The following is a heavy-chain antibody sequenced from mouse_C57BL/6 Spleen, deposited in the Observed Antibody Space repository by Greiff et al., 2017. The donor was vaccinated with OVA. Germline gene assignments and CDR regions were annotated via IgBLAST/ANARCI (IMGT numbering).Heavy chain of an antibody. CDR1: GFTFSDYG. V-gene: IGHV5-17*01. D-gene: IGHD4-1*01. CDR2: ISSGSSTI. J-gene: IGHJ4*01. CDR3: ARWGLGYAMDY. Sequence: EVKLMESGGGLVKPGGSLKLSCAASGFTFSDYGMHWVRQAPEKGLEWVAYISSGSSTIYYADTVEGRFTISRDNAKNTLFLQMPSLRSEDTALYYCARWGLGYAMDYWGQGTSVTVSS.